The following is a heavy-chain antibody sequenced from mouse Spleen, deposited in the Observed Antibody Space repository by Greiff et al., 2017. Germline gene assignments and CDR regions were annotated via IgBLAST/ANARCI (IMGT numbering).Heavy chain of an antibody. CDR2: IYPGDGDT. V-gene: IGHV1-80*01. D-gene: IGHD2-4*01. J-gene: IGHJ2*01. CDR1: GYAFSSYW. Sequence: VQRVESGAELVRPGSSVKISCKASGYAFSSYWMNWVKQRPGQGLEWIGQIYPGDGDTNYNGKFKGKATLTADKSSSTAYMQLSSLTSEDSAVYYCTFDYDGGGFDYWGQGTTLTVSS. CDR3: TFDYDGGGFDY.